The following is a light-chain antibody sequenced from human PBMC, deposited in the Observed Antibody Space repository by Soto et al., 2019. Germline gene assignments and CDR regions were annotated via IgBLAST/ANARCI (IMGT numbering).Light chain of an antibody. CDR3: QKYDNVPLT. CDR1: QGIRND. J-gene: IGKJ4*01. Sequence: IQMTQSPSSLSASVGDRVTITCRASQGIRNDLGWYQQKPGKAPKLLIYDASNLETGVPSRFSGSGSGTDFAFTISSLQPEDIATYYCQKYDNVPLTFGGGTKVDIK. CDR2: DAS. V-gene: IGKV1-33*01.